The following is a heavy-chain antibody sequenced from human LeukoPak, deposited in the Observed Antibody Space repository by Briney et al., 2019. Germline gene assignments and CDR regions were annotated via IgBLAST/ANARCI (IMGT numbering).Heavy chain of an antibody. CDR3: AKSPIGYCTNGVCQSFDY. CDR2: ISGSGGST. CDR1: GFTFSSYA. V-gene: IGHV3-23*01. Sequence: GGSPRLSCAASGFTFSSYAMSWVRQAPGKGLEWVSAISGSGGSTYYADSVKGRFTISRDNSKNTLYLQMNSLRAEDTAVYYCAKSPIGYCTNGVCQSFDYWGQGTLVTVSS. J-gene: IGHJ4*02. D-gene: IGHD2-8*01.